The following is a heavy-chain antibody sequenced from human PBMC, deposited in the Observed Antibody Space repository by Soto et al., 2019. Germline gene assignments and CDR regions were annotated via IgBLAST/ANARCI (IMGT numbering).Heavy chain of an antibody. J-gene: IGHJ6*02. CDR3: ASAGNANYYYYGMDV. CDR2: ISGSGGST. Sequence: QPGGSLRLSCAASGFTFSSYAMSWVRQAPGKGLEWVSAISGSGGSTYYADSVKGRFTISRDNSKNTLYLQMNSLRAEGTAVYYCASAGNANYYYYGMDVWGPGTTVTVSS. D-gene: IGHD6-13*01. V-gene: IGHV3-23*01. CDR1: GFTFSSYA.